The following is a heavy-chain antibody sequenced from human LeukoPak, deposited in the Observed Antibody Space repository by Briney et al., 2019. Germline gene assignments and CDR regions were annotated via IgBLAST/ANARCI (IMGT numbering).Heavy chain of an antibody. V-gene: IGHV1-69*04. CDR1: GGTFSSYA. CDR2: IIPILGIA. D-gene: IGHD4-11*01. Sequence: ASVKVSCKASGGTFSSYAISWVRQAPGQGLEWMGRIIPILGIANYAQKFQGRVTITADKSTSTAYMELSSLRSEDTAVYYYARVSHDYRLSWFDPWGQGTLVTVSS. J-gene: IGHJ5*02. CDR3: ARVSHDYRLSWFDP.